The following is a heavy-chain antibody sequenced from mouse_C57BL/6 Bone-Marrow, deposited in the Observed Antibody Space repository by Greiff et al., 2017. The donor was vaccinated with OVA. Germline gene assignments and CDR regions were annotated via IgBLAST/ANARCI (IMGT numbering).Heavy chain of an antibody. CDR3: ARRGLGSSLCWYFDV. V-gene: IGHV1-9*01. D-gene: IGHD1-1*01. CDR1: GYTFTGYW. Sequence: VQLQQSGAELMKPGASVKLSCKATGYTFTGYWIEWVKQRPGHGLEWIGEILPGSGSTNYTEKFKGKATFTADTSSNTAYMQLSSLTTEDSAIYYCARRGLGSSLCWYFDVWGTGTTVTVSS. J-gene: IGHJ1*03. CDR2: ILPGSGST.